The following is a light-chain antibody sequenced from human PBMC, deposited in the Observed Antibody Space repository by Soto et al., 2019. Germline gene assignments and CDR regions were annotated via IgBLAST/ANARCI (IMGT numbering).Light chain of an antibody. CDR2: DAS. CDR1: QSVSSN. J-gene: IGKJ1*01. V-gene: IGKV3-15*01. Sequence: EIVMTQSPATLSVSPGERATLSCRASQSVSSNLAWYQQKPGQAPRLLIYDASTRATGIPARFSGSGSGTEFTLTISSLQSEDFAVYYCQQYNNWPPVTFGQGTQVEIK. CDR3: QQYNNWPPVT.